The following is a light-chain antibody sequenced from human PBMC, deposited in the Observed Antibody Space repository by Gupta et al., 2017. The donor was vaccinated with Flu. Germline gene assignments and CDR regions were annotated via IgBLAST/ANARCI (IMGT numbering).Light chain of an antibody. V-gene: IGKV1-27*01. CDR2: AAS. Sequence: DIQITHSPSSLSASVGDRFTFTCRASQDISNYLAWYQQNPGDVPKLLIYAASTLQSGVPSRFSGRASGTYFTLTISILQPEHVANYYCQKVNTVSWTFGQGTKLEIK. CDR3: QKVNTVSWT. CDR1: QDISNY. J-gene: IGKJ1*01.